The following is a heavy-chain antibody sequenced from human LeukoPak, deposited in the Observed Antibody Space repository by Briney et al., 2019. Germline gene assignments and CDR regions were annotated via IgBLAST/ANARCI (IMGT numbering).Heavy chain of an antibody. J-gene: IGHJ4*02. D-gene: IGHD6-19*01. CDR1: GFTFSSYE. CDR2: ISSSSSYI. V-gene: IGHV3-21*01. CDR3: ARDPIAVAGSFFDY. Sequence: PGRSPRLSCAASGFTFSSYEMNWVRQAPGKGLEWVSSISSSSSYIYYADSVKGRFTISRDNAKNSLYLQMNSLRAEDTAVYYCARDPIAVAGSFFDYWGQGTLVTVSS.